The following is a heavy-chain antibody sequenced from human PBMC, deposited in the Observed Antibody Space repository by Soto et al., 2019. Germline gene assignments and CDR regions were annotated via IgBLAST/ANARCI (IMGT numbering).Heavy chain of an antibody. D-gene: IGHD1-26*01. CDR2: FSGSGGNI. CDR1: GFAFSTHA. CDR3: AKDPPWTVGPLAMDV. V-gene: IGHV3-23*01. Sequence: SGGSLRLSCVASGFAFSTHAMSWVRQAPGKGLEWVSTFSGSGGNIYYAESVKGRLTISRDDSENTLYLQMDSLRVEDTAVYYCAKDPPWTVGPLAMDVWGQGTTVTVSS. J-gene: IGHJ6*02.